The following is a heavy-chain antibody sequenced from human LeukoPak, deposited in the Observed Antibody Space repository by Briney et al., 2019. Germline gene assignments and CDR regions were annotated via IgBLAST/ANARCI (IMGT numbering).Heavy chain of an antibody. CDR3: ARASPSYSSSWYYYYYMDV. CDR1: GGTFSSYA. D-gene: IGHD6-13*01. V-gene: IGHV1-69*05. J-gene: IGHJ6*03. Sequence: APVKVSCKASGGTFSSYAISWVRQAPGQGLEWMGGIIPIFGTANYAQKFRGRVTITTDESTSTAYMELSSLRSEDTAVYYCARASPSYSSSWYYYYYMDVWGKGTTVTVSS. CDR2: IIPIFGTA.